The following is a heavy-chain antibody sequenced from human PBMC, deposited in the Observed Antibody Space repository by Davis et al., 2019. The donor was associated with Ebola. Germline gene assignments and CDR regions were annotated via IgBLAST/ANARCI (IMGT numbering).Heavy chain of an antibody. D-gene: IGHD5-18*01. CDR2: ISSSGSTI. J-gene: IGHJ6*02. CDR1: GFTFSSYY. CDR3: ARVYGYLDYYYGMDV. Sequence: GESLKISCAASGFTFSSYYMSWICQAPGKGLEWVSYISSSGSTIYYADSVKGRFTISRDNAKNSLYLQMNSLRAEDTAVYYCARVYGYLDYYYGMDVWGQGTTVTVSS. V-gene: IGHV3-11*01.